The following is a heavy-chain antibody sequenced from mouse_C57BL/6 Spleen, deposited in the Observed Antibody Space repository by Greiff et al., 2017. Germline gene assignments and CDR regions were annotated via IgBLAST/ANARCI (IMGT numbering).Heavy chain of an antibody. J-gene: IGHJ1*03. CDR3: ARDGSSYGYFDV. Sequence: QVQLKESGPGLVAPSQSLSITCTVSGFSLTSYAISWVRQPPGKGLEWLGVIWTGGGTHYNSALKSRLSISKDNSKSQVFLKMNSLQTDDTARYYCARDGSSYGYFDVWGTGTTVTVSS. V-gene: IGHV2-9-1*01. CDR2: IWTGGGT. CDR1: GFSLTSYA. D-gene: IGHD1-1*01.